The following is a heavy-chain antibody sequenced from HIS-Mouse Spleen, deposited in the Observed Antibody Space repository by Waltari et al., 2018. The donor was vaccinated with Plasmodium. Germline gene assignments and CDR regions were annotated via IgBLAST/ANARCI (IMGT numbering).Heavy chain of an antibody. Sequence: QLQLQESGPGLVKPSETLSLTCTVSGGSISSSSYYWGWIRQPPGKGLEWIGGIYYSGRTYDNPARKSRVTISVDTSKNQFSLKLSSVTAADTAVYYCARDNPPIAAAGTDYWGQGTLVTVSS. V-gene: IGHV4-39*07. D-gene: IGHD6-13*01. CDR1: GGSISSSSYY. CDR2: IYYSGRT. J-gene: IGHJ4*02. CDR3: ARDNPPIAAAGTDY.